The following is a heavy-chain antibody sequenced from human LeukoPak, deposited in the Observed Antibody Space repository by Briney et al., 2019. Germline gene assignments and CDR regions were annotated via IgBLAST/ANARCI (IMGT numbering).Heavy chain of an antibody. V-gene: IGHV4-59*08. J-gene: IGHJ4*02. Sequence: SETLSLTCTVSGGSIISYYWSWIRQPPGKGLEWIGYIYYSGSTNYNPSLKSRVTISVDTSKNQFSLKLTSVTAADTAVYYCARHWSHYYGSGSIFDYWGQGNPVTVSS. CDR2: IYYSGST. D-gene: IGHD3-10*01. CDR1: GGSIISYY. CDR3: ARHWSHYYGSGSIFDY.